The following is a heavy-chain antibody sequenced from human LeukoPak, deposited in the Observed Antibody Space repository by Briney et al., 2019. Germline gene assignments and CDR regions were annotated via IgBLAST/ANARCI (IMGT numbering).Heavy chain of an antibody. J-gene: IGHJ4*02. Sequence: GGSLRLSCAASGFTFSSYAMSWVRQAPGKGLEWVSAISGSGGSTYYTDSVKGRFTISRDNSKNTLYLQMNSLRAEDTAVYYCAKDMRITLIVVVKAPTEFDYWGQGILVTVSS. V-gene: IGHV3-23*01. CDR3: AKDMRITLIVVVKAPTEFDY. CDR1: GFTFSSYA. CDR2: ISGSGGST. D-gene: IGHD3-22*01.